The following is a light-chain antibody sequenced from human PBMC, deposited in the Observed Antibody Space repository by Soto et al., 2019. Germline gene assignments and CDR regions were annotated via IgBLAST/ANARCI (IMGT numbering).Light chain of an antibody. J-gene: IGKJ1*01. CDR3: QQYNSYPWT. Sequence: EIQSTQSPSTLSASVGDRFTITCLASQSISSWLAWYQQKPGKAPKLLIYKASTLESGVTSNFSGSGSGTEFTLTISSLQPEDFAAYYCQQYNSYPWTFGPGTKVDIK. V-gene: IGKV1-5*03. CDR2: KAS. CDR1: QSISSW.